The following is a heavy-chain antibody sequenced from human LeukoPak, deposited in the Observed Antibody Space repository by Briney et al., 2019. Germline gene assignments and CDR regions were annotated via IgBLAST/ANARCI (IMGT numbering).Heavy chain of an antibody. Sequence: PGGSLRLSCRASGFTFGDYAMSWYRQAPGKGLEWVGFIRSKAYGGTTEYAASVKGRFTISRDDSKSIAYLQMNSLKTEDTAVYYCTRDLWIHSLVVIPYDYWGQGTLVTVSS. J-gene: IGHJ4*02. CDR3: TRDLWIHSLVVIPYDY. V-gene: IGHV3-49*03. CDR2: IRSKAYGGTT. CDR1: GFTFGDYA. D-gene: IGHD3-22*01.